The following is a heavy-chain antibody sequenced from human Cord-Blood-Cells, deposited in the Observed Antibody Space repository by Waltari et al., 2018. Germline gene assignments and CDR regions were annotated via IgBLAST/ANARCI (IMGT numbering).Heavy chain of an antibody. CDR3: TTHRKITMVRGVIIDLDY. Sequence: EVQLVESGGGLVKPGGSLRLSCAASGFTFSNAWMSWVRQAPGKGLEWVGRIKSKTDGGTTDYAAPVKGRFTISRDDSKNTLYLQMNSLKTEDTAVYYFTTHRKITMVRGVIIDLDYWGQGTLVTVSS. CDR1: GFTFSNAW. D-gene: IGHD3-10*01. CDR2: IKSKTDGGTT. J-gene: IGHJ4*02. V-gene: IGHV3-15*01.